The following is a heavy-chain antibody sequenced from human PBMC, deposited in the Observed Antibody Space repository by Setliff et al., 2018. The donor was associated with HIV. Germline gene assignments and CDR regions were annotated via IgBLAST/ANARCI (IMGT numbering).Heavy chain of an antibody. CDR2: VWDNGTT. CDR3: ATYWGGEGGRGY. CDR1: GGSMSGLY. V-gene: IGHV4-59*01. Sequence: PSETLSLTCTVSGGSMSGLYWSWIRQPPGKGLEWIGYVWDNGTTKYNPSLESRVTISLHTSKNQFSLKLSSVTAADTAVYYCATYWGGEGGRGYWGQGTLVTVSS. D-gene: IGHD1-26*01. J-gene: IGHJ4*02.